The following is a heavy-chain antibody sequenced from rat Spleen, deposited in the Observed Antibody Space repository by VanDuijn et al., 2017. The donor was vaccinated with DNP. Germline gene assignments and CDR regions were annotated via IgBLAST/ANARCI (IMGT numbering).Heavy chain of an antibody. CDR1: GYTFISSY. J-gene: IGHJ3*01. CDR3: ASSWVGVRGIWFAF. D-gene: IGHD4-3*01. V-gene: IGHV1-43*01. Sequence: QVQLQQSGAELAKPGSSVKISCKASGYTFISSYMGWIKQATGQGLEFIGYIYTGSGGTNYNEKFKGKATLTVDKSSSTAFMQLSSLTPDDSAVYYCASSWVGVRGIWFAFWGQGTLVTVSS. CDR2: IYTGSGGT.